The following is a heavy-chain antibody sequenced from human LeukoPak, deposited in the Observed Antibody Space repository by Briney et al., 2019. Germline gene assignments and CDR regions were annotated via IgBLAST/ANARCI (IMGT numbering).Heavy chain of an antibody. V-gene: IGHV4-30-2*01. CDR2: IYHSGST. CDR1: GASMSSGSYS. D-gene: IGHD1-7*01. Sequence: SETLSLTCAVSGASMSSGSYSGSWIRQPPGKGLEWIGYIYHSGSTNYNPSLKSRVTISVDTSKNQFSLKLSSVTAADTAVYYCARTNIRYNWNYYSHNWFDPWGQGTLVTVSS. CDR3: ARTNIRYNWNYYSHNWFDP. J-gene: IGHJ5*02.